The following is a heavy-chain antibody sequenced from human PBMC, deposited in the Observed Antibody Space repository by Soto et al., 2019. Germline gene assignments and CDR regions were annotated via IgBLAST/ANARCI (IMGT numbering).Heavy chain of an antibody. D-gene: IGHD2-21*02. CDR1: GYTFTSYT. CDR2: INAGNGNT. V-gene: IGHV1-3*01. CDR3: ARDLGDSVIYWFDP. J-gene: IGHJ5*02. Sequence: GASVKVSCKASGYTFTSYTIHWVRQAPGQRLEWMGCINAGNGNTKYSQKFQGRVTITRDTSAGTAYMELSSLRSEDTAVYYCARDLGDSVIYWFDPWGQGTLVTVSS.